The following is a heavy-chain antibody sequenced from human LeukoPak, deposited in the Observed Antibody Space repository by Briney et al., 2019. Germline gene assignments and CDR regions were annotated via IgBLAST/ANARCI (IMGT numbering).Heavy chain of an antibody. CDR2: IYYNGIT. J-gene: IGHJ4*02. CDR1: GDSISGYY. CDR3: ARTSRAQGYFDY. V-gene: IGHV4-59*08. Sequence: PSETLSLTCTVSGDSISGYYWSWIRQPPGKGLEWIGFIYYNGITNYNPSLKSRVTISVDTSRNQFSLNLSSVTAADTAVYYCARTSRAQGYFDYWGQETLVTVSS.